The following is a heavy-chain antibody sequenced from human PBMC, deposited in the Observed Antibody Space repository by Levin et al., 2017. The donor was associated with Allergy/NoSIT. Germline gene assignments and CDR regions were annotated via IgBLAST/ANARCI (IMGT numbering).Heavy chain of an antibody. CDR1: GFTFSSYG. D-gene: IGHD3-10*01. J-gene: IGHJ5*02. V-gene: IGHV3-33*01. CDR3: ARGGHYYGSGNWFDP. CDR2: IWYDGSNK. Sequence: GGSLRLSCAASGFTFSSYGMHWVRQAPGKGLEWVAVIWYDGSNKYYADSVKGRFTISRDNSKNTLYLQMNSLRAEDTAVYYCARGGHYYGSGNWFDPWGQGTLVTVSS.